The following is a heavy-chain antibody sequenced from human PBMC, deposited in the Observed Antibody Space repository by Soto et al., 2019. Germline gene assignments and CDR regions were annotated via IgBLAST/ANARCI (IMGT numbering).Heavy chain of an antibody. V-gene: IGHV5-51*01. CDR2: IYPGDSDT. D-gene: IGHD2-2*01. CDR1: GSSFTIYW. J-gene: IGHJ6*02. CDR3: ARLQLPPPWYSYYGMDV. Sequence: SLKIYCTGSGSSFTIYWIGWVRQMPGKGLERMGIIYPGDSDTRSSPSFQGQVTITADKSISTAYLQWSSLKASDTAMYYCARLQLPPPWYSYYGMDVWGQGTTVTVSS.